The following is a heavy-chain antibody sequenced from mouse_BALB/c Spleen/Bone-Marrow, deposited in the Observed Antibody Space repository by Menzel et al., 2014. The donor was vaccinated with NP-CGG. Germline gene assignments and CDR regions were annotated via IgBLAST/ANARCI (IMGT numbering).Heavy chain of an antibody. V-gene: IGHV5-6*01. CDR3: ARHDYDWFAY. J-gene: IGHJ3*01. CDR1: GFTFSSYG. CDR2: ISSGGSYT. D-gene: IGHD2-4*01. Sequence: EVQLQQSGGDLVKPGGSLKLSCAASGFTFSSYGMSWVRQTPDKRLEWVATISSGGSYTYFPDSVKGRITISRDNAKNNLYLQMSSLRSEDTALYYCARHDYDWFAYWGQGTLVTVSA.